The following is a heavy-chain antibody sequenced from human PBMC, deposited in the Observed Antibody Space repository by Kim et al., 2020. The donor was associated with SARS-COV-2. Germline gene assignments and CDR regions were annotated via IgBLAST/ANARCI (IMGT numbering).Heavy chain of an antibody. Sequence: ASVKVSCKASGYTFTSYDINWVRQATGQGLEWMGWMNPNSGNTGYAQKFQGRVTMTRNTSISTAYMELSSLRSEDTAVYYCARREYCSGGSCFFWDYYYGMDVWGQGTTVTVSS. D-gene: IGHD2-15*01. CDR2: MNPNSGNT. CDR1: GYTFTSYD. J-gene: IGHJ6*02. V-gene: IGHV1-8*01. CDR3: ARREYCSGGSCFFWDYYYGMDV.